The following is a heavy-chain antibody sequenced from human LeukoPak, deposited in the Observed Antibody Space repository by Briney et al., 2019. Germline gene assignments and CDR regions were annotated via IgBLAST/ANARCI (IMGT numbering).Heavy chain of an antibody. J-gene: IGHJ3*02. Sequence: PGGTLRLSCAASEFTFSASYMSWIRQAPGKGLEWISYINSGGSIIDYADSVKGRFTISRDNAKNSLYLLMNSLRAEDTAVYYCAGGRLNYFGFDAFDIWGQGTMVTVSS. CDR1: EFTFSASY. V-gene: IGHV3-11*01. D-gene: IGHD3-10*01. CDR2: INSGGSII. CDR3: AGGRLNYFGFDAFDI.